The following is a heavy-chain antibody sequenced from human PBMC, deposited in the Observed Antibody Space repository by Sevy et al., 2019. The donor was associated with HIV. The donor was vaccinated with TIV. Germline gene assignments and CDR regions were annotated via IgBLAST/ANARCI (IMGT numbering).Heavy chain of an antibody. CDR3: VRADPAQHFDS. CDR2: IDPSAGNA. V-gene: IGHV1-46*01. Sequence: ASVKVSCKASGDTFTNNYMHWVRQAPGQGLEWMGIIDPSAGNASYAQRFQGRVTMTRDTSTSTLYMDLNSLRSEDTAVYYCVRADPAQHFDSLGQGTLVTVSS. J-gene: IGHJ4*02. CDR1: GDTFTNNY.